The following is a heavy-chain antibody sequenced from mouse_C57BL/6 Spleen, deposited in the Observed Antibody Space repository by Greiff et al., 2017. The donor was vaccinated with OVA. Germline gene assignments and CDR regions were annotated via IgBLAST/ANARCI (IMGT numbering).Heavy chain of an antibody. D-gene: IGHD1-1*01. CDR2: IYPGSGST. J-gene: IGHJ2*01. Sequence: VQLQQPGAELVKPGASVKMSCKASGYTFTSYWITWVKQRPGQGLEWIGDIYPGSGSTNYNEKFKGKATLTVDTSSSTAYMQHSSLTSEDSAVYYCARRGLRNDYWGQGTTLTVSS. CDR1: GYTFTSYW. CDR3: ARRGLRNDY. V-gene: IGHV1-55*01.